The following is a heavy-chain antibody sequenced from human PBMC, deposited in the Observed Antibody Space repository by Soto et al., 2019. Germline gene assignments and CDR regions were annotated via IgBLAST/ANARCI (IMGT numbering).Heavy chain of an antibody. J-gene: IGHJ4*02. CDR3: ARTSSYCSGGSCYSGIVDY. D-gene: IGHD2-15*01. Sequence: EEQLLESGGGLVQPGGSLRLSCAASGFTFSSYVISWVRQAPGKGLEWVSAISGSGDSTYYADSVKGRFTISRDNSKNTLYRQMNSLRAEDTAVYYCARTSSYCSGGSCYSGIVDYWGQGTLVTVSS. CDR1: GFTFSSYV. V-gene: IGHV3-23*01. CDR2: ISGSGDST.